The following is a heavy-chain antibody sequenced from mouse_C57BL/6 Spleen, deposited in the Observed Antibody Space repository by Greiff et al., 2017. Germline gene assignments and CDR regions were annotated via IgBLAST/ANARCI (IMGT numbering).Heavy chain of an antibody. V-gene: IGHV1-64*01. CDR1: GYTFTSYW. CDR2: IHPNSGST. D-gene: IGHD3-2*02. CDR3: ATAQAIAY. Sequence: QVHVKQPGAELVKPGASVKLSCKASGYTFTSYWMHWVKQRPGQGLEWIGMIHPNSGSTNYNEKFKSKATLTVDKSSSTAYMQLSSLTSEDSAVYYCATAQAIAYWGQGTLVTVSA. J-gene: IGHJ3*01.